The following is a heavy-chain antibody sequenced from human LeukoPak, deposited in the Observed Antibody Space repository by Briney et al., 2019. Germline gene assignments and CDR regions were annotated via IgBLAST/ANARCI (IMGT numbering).Heavy chain of an antibody. CDR2: IRYDVSNK. D-gene: IGHD3-3*01. CDR1: GFTFSSYG. V-gene: IGHV3-30*02. J-gene: IGHJ1*01. Sequence: GGSLRLSCAAAGFTFSSYGMHWVRQAPGKGLEWVAFIRYDVSNKFYADSVKGRFTISRENSNNTLCLQMNCLRGEETAVYYCAKDRKDVLRFLEWLFYIAYCGQATLATVSS. CDR3: AKDRKDVLRFLEWLFYIAY.